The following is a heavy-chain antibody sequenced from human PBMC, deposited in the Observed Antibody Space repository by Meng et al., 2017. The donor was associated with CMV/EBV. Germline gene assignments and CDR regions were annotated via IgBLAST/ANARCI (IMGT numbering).Heavy chain of an antibody. CDR1: GYTFTSYY. CDR2: INPSGGST. D-gene: IGHD6-13*01. J-gene: IGHJ4*02. CDR3: ARDPTRNSSSWYGLNY. Sequence: ASVKVSCKASGYTFTSYYMHWVLQAPGQGLEWMGIINPSGGSTSYAQKFQGRVTMTRDTSTSTVYMELSSLRSEDTAVYYCARDPTRNSSSWYGLNYWGQGTLVTVSS. V-gene: IGHV1-46*01.